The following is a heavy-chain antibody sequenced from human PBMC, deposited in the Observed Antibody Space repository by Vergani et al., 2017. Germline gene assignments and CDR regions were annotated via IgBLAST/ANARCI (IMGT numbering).Heavy chain of an antibody. CDR3: ASGRNHFFAAPYDV. V-gene: IGHV4-34*02. CDR2: VDHSDRP. J-gene: IGHJ4*02. CDR1: GVSFKTYF. Sequence: QVQLQQWGATVLKPSETLSITCAGHGVSFKTYFWNWIRQSPDKGLEWIGEVDHSDRPYYNPSLRGRVTISLETSKNQISMRLHSVDVADSAIYYCASGRNHFFAAPYDVWGQGAPVTVSS. D-gene: IGHD3-3*02.